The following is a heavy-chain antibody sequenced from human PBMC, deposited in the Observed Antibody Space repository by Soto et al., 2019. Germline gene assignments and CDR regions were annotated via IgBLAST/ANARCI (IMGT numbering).Heavy chain of an antibody. CDR3: ARALLRLGELSFGSFDY. CDR2: FIPILGTT. D-gene: IGHD3-16*01. V-gene: IGHV1-69*13. Sequence: GASVKVSCKASGGTFRNHGINWVRQAPGQGLEWVGAFIPILGTTNYAPKFQGRVTITADESTSTAYMQLSSLRSEDSAIYFCARALLRLGELSFGSFDYWGQGTLVTVSS. CDR1: GGTFRNHG. J-gene: IGHJ4*02.